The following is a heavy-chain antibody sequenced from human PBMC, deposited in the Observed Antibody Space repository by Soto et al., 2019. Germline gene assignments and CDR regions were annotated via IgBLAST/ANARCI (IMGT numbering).Heavy chain of an antibody. CDR3: ARCDGMDV. V-gene: IGHV3-30-3*01. CDR1: GFTFSSYA. CDR2: ISYDGSNK. Sequence: QVQLVESGGGVVQPGRSLRLSCAASGFTFSSYAMHWVRQAPGKGLEWVAVISYDGSNKYYADSVKGRLTISRDNSKNTLYLQMNSLRAEDTAVYYCARCDGMDVWGQGTTVTVSS. J-gene: IGHJ6*02.